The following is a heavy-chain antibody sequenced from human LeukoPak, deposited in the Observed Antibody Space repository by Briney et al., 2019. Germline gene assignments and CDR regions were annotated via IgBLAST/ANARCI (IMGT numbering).Heavy chain of an antibody. V-gene: IGHV3-13*01. CDR2: IGTASDT. CDR1: GFTFSSFD. Sequence: GGSLRLSCAASGFTFSSFDMHWVRQPTGQGLEWVSTIGTASDTYYPGSVEGRFTLSRDNAENSLYLQMNSLRAEDTALYYCARVSGWYSSSWAHYMDVWGKGTTVTVSS. CDR3: ARVSGWYSSSWAHYMDV. D-gene: IGHD6-13*01. J-gene: IGHJ6*03.